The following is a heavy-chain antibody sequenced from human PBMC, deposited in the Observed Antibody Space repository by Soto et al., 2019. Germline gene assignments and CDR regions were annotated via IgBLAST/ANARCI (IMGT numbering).Heavy chain of an antibody. D-gene: IGHD6-13*01. J-gene: IGHJ6*02. CDR2: IDTSGNT. CDR1: GGATSTYY. Sequence: SETLSLTCTVSGGATSTYYWSWSRQPAGKGLEWIGRIDTSGNTNYNPSLKSRVTMSVDTSKKQFSLKLTSVTAAHTAVYYCARYSSDWFQTEGMDVWGLGTTVTVSS. V-gene: IGHV4-4*07. CDR3: ARYSSDWFQTEGMDV.